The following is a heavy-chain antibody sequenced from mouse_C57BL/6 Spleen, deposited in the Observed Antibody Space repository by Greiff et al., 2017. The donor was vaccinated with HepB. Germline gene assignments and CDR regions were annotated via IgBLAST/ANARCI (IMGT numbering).Heavy chain of an antibody. D-gene: IGHD2-1*01. CDR3: ARKGNGNYYYFDY. Sequence: QVQLQQSGAELVRPGSSVKLSCKASGYTFTSYWMHWVKQRPIQGLEWIGNIDPSDSETHYNQKFKDKATLTVDKSSSTAYMQLSSLTSEDSAVYYCARKGNGNYYYFDYWGQGTTLTVSS. CDR2: IDPSDSET. CDR1: GYTFTSYW. J-gene: IGHJ2*01. V-gene: IGHV1-52*01.